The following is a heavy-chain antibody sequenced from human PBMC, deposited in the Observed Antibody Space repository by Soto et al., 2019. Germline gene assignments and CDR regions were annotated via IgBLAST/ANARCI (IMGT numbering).Heavy chain of an antibody. CDR3: ARGIATGQLDP. Sequence: ASVKVSCKASGYTFTRYTMNWLRQSPGQRLEWMGWINPDNGNTKSSQKFQDRVIITRDTSASTAYMDLSSLRSEDTAVYYCARGIATGQLDPWGQGALVTVSS. CDR1: GYTFTRYT. V-gene: IGHV1-3*01. D-gene: IGHD2-15*01. CDR2: INPDNGNT. J-gene: IGHJ5*02.